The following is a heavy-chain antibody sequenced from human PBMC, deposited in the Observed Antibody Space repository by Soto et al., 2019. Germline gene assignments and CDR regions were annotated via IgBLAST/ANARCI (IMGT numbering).Heavy chain of an antibody. CDR1: GFSISRYW. V-gene: IGHV3-7*01. D-gene: IGHD5-18*01. J-gene: IGHJ3*02. CDR2: IKQDGTEK. Sequence: XGSLRLSCTASGFSISRYWMNWVRQAPGKGLEWVANIKQDGTEKNYVDSVKGRFTISRDNARKSLYLQMDSLRAEDTAVYFCARGDTPMITGMDSFDISGQGTMVTVSS. CDR3: ARGDTPMITGMDSFDI.